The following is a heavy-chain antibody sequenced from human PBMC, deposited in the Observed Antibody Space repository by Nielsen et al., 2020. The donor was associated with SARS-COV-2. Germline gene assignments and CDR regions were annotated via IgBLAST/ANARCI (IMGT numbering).Heavy chain of an antibody. D-gene: IGHD3-10*02. CDR3: ARVRAAGITTFLYYYGMDV. CDR2: IYYSGST. Sequence: GSLRLSCTVSGGSISSSSYYWGWIRQPPGKGLEWIGSIYYSGSTYYNPSLKSRVTISVDTSKNQFSLKLSSVTAADTAVYYCARVRAAGITTFLYYYGMDVWGQGTTVTVSS. J-gene: IGHJ6*02. CDR1: GGSISSSSYY. V-gene: IGHV4-39*07.